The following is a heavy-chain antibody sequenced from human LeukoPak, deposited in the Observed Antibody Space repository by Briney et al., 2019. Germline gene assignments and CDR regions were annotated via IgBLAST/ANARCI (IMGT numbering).Heavy chain of an antibody. CDR2: IIGHNGNT. J-gene: IGHJ6*03. V-gene: IGHV1-18*01. Sequence: ASVKVSCKASGYTFSTYGISWVRQAPGQGLAWMGWIIGHNGNTNYEQKFQGRVTMTTDTSMNTAYMELRSLRSDDTAVYYCARDPYWSGNYTGIRYYYYMDVWGKGTTVTVSS. CDR3: ARDPYWSGNYTGIRYYYYMDV. CDR1: GYTFSTYG. D-gene: IGHD3-3*01.